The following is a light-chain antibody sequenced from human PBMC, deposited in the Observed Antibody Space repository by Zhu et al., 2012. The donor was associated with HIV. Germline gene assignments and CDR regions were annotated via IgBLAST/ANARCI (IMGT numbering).Light chain of an antibody. CDR1: QAIGAY. J-gene: IGKJ1*01. CDR2: GTS. CDR3: QQYYDYPRT. Sequence: AIRMTQSPSSLSASTGDRVTITCRASQAIGAYLAWYQQKPGKAPNFLTYGTSRLQTGVPLRFSGSGSGTEFTLTISSLQPEDFATYYCQQYYDYPRTFGQGTKVEI. V-gene: IGKV1-8*01.